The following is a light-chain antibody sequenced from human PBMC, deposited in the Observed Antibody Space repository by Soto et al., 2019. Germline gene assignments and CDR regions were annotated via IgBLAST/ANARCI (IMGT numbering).Light chain of an antibody. J-gene: IGKJ2*03. Sequence: EIVMTQSPATLSVSPGERATLSCRASQSVSSNLAWYQQKPGQAPRLLIYGASTRATGIPARFSGSGSGTEFTLTISSLQSEDFAVYYCQQYNSWPPGFGQGTKLEIK. V-gene: IGKV3-15*01. CDR2: GAS. CDR3: QQYNSWPPG. CDR1: QSVSSN.